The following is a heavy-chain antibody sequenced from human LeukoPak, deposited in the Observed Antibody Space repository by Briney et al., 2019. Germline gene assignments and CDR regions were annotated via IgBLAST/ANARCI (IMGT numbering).Heavy chain of an antibody. Sequence: GGSLRLSCAASGFTFSDFYMSWICQAPGKGLEWLSSISLSGSTITYAASVKGRVTVSRDNAKTSLFLQMNSLRADDTAVYYCAREASCSSTTCYFDYWGQGTLVTVSS. CDR3: AREASCSSTTCYFDY. CDR1: GFTFSDFY. V-gene: IGHV3-11*01. CDR2: ISLSGSTI. J-gene: IGHJ4*02. D-gene: IGHD2-2*01.